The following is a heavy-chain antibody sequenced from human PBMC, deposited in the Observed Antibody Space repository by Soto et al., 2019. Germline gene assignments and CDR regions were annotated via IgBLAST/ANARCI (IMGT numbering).Heavy chain of an antibody. CDR1: GFTFTSSA. CDR3: AASSPRYYYDSSAV. J-gene: IGHJ6*02. Sequence: SVKVSCKASGFTFTSSAVQWVRQSRGQRLEWIGWIVVGSGNTNYAQKFQERVTITRDMSTSTAYMELSSLRSEDTAVYYCAASSPRYYYDSSAVWGQGTTVTVSS. V-gene: IGHV1-58*01. CDR2: IVVGSGNT. D-gene: IGHD3-22*01.